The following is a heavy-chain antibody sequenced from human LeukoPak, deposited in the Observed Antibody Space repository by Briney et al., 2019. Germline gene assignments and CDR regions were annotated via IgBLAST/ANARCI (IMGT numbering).Heavy chain of an antibody. CDR2: IYYSGST. D-gene: IGHD2-15*01. CDR1: GGSISSGGYY. J-gene: IGHJ3*02. CDR3: ARADCSGGSCYSDAFDI. Sequence: SQTLSLTCTVSGGSISSGGYYWSWIRQHPGKGLEWIGHIYYSGSTYYNPSLKSRVTISVDTSKNQFSLKLSSVTAADTAVYYCARADCSGGSCYSDAFDIWGQGTMVTVSS. V-gene: IGHV4-31*03.